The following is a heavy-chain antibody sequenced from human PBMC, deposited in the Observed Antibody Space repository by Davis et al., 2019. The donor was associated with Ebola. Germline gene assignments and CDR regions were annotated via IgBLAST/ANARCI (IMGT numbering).Heavy chain of an antibody. CDR1: GYTFTGYY. CDR2: INPNSGGT. V-gene: IGHV1-2*02. J-gene: IGHJ4*02. CDR3: ARDAVGAITGRNY. Sequence: ASVKVSCKASGYTFTGYYMHWVRQAPGQGLEWMGWINPNSGGTNYAQKFQGRVTMTRDTSISTAYMELSRLRSDDTAVYYCARDAVGAITGRNYWGQGTLVTVSS. D-gene: IGHD1-26*01.